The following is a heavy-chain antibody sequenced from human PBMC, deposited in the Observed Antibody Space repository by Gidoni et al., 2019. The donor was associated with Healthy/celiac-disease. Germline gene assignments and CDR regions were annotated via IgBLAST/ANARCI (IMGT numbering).Heavy chain of an antibody. Sequence: QVQLQPWGAGLLKPSETLSLTCAVYGGSFSGYYWSWIRQPPGKGLEWIGEINHSGSTNYNPSLKSRVTISVDTSKNQFSLKLSSVTAADTAVYYCARGDDGYLGYWGQGTLVTVSS. D-gene: IGHD6-13*01. J-gene: IGHJ4*02. CDR3: ARGDDGYLGY. CDR1: GGSFSGYY. V-gene: IGHV4-34*01. CDR2: INHSGST.